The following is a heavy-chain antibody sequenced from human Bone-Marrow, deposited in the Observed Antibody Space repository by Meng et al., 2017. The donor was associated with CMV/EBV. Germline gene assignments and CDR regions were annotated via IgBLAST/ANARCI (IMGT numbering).Heavy chain of an antibody. CDR3: ARVYRSSWYEGVDY. D-gene: IGHD6-13*01. CDR2: ISAYNGNT. CDR1: GYTFTSYG. V-gene: IGHV1-18*01. Sequence: ASVKVSCKASGYTFTSYGISWVRQTPGQGLEWMGWISAYNGNTNYAQKFQGRVTMTTDTSTSTAYMELRSLRSDDTAVYYCARVYRSSWYEGVDYWGQGTLVTVSS. J-gene: IGHJ4*02.